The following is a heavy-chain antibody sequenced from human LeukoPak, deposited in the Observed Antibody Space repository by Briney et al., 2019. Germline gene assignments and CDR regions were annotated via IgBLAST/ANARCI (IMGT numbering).Heavy chain of an antibody. CDR2: IYYSGST. Sequence: PSETLSLTCTVSGGSISRYYWSWIRQPPGKGLEWIGYIYYSGSTNYNPSLKSRVTISVDTSKNQFSLKLSSVTAADTAVYYCARRNYGGKYYYYYYYMDVWGKGTTVTVSS. D-gene: IGHD4-23*01. CDR3: ARRNYGGKYYYYYYYMDV. CDR1: GGSISRYY. V-gene: IGHV4-59*01. J-gene: IGHJ6*03.